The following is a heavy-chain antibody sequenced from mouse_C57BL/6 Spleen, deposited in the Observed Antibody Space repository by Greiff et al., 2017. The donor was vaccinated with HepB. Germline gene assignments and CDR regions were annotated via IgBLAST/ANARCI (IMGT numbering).Heavy chain of an antibody. CDR1: GYTFTSYW. Sequence: VQLQQPGTELVKPGASVKLSCKASGYTFTSYWMHWVKQRPGQGLEWIGNINPSNGGTNYNEKFKSKATLTVDKSSSTAYMQLSSLTSEDSAVYYCARYDYYGSTLFAYWGQGTLVTVPA. CDR2: INPSNGGT. CDR3: ARYDYYGSTLFAY. D-gene: IGHD1-1*01. J-gene: IGHJ3*01. V-gene: IGHV1-53*01.